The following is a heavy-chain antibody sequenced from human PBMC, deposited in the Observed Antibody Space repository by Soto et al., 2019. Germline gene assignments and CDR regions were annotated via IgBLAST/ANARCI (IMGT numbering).Heavy chain of an antibody. V-gene: IGHV1-69*01. J-gene: IGHJ6*02. CDR2: IIPIPGTA. D-gene: IGHD2-2*01. CDR3: ARSQGSSTSLELYYYYSYGMDV. Sequence: QVQLVQSGAEVKKPGSSVTVSCNASGATFSSYAISWVRQAPGQGLEWMGGIIPIPGTANYAQKFQGRVTITADESTSTAYMELSSLRSEDTAVYYCARSQGSSTSLELYYYYSYGMDVWGQGTTVTISS. CDR1: GATFSSYA.